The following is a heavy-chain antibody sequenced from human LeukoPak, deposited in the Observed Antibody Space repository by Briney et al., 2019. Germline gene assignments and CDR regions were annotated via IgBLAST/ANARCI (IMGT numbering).Heavy chain of an antibody. CDR1: GGSISSGSYY. J-gene: IGHJ3*02. D-gene: IGHD6-13*01. CDR2: IYTSGST. Sequence: PSETLSLTCTVSGGSISSGSYYWSWIRQPAGKGLEWIGRIYTSGSTNYNPSLKSRVTISVDTSKNQFSLKLSSVTAADTAVYYCARVGYSSYHPGLEAFDIWGQGTMVTVSS. V-gene: IGHV4-61*02. CDR3: ARVGYSSYHPGLEAFDI.